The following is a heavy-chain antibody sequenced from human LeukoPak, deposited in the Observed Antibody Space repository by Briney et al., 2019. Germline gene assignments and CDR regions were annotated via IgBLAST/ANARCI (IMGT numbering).Heavy chain of an antibody. J-gene: IGHJ4*02. CDR3: ASTGVLNYDILPYYFDY. V-gene: IGHV4-30-4*01. CDR1: GGSISSGDYY. Sequence: SQTLSLTCTVSGGSISSGDYYWSWIRQPPGKGLEWIGYIYYSGSTYYNPSLKSRVTISVDTSKNQFSLKLSSVTAADTAVYYCASTGVLNYDILPYYFDYWGQGTLVTVSS. CDR2: IYYSGST. D-gene: IGHD3-9*01.